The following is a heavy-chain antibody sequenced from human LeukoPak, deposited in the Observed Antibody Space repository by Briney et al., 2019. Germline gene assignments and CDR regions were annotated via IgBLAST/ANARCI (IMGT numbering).Heavy chain of an antibody. Sequence: SSETLSLTCAVYGGSFSGYYWSWIRQPPGKGLEWIGEINHSGSTNYNPSLKSRVTMSVDTSKNQFSLKLSSVTAADTAVYYCARDSSGWYDDAFDIWGQGTMVTVSS. J-gene: IGHJ3*02. CDR3: ARDSSGWYDDAFDI. V-gene: IGHV4-34*01. D-gene: IGHD6-19*01. CDR2: INHSGST. CDR1: GGSFSGYY.